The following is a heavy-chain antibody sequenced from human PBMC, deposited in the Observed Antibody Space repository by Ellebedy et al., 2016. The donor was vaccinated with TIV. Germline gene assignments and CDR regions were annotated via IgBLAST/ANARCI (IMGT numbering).Heavy chain of an antibody. J-gene: IGHJ4*02. Sequence: GESLKISCIVSEFTFSNYGMSWVRQSPGKGLEWVSAIRASGDTTYYADSVKGRFTISRDNSRNTLYLQMNSLRAEDTAVYYCAKDSGRRSNWDNDYWGQGTLVTVSS. CDR2: IRASGDTT. CDR1: EFTFSNYG. CDR3: AKDSGRRSNWDNDY. D-gene: IGHD3-10*01. V-gene: IGHV3-23*01.